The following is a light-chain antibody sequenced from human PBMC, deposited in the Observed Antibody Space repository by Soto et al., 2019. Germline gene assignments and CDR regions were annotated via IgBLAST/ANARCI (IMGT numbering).Light chain of an antibody. CDR3: QQYNSYPWT. V-gene: IGKV1-5*01. CDR2: DAS. J-gene: IGKJ1*01. CDR1: QSISNW. Sequence: DTQMTQSPSTLSASVGDRVTITCRASQSISNWLAWYQQKPGKAPKLLIYDASSLESGVPSRFSGSGSGTEFTLTISSLQPDDFATYYCQQYNSYPWTFGQGTKVEIK.